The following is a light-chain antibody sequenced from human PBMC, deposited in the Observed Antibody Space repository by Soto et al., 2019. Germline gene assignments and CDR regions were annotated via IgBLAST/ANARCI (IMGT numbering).Light chain of an antibody. Sequence: EIVLTQSPGTLSLSPGERATLSCRASLSVSDSYLAWYQQKPGQAPRLLIYRASNRATDIPDRFSGSGSGTDLTLTISRLEPEDFAVYFCHQYANSPETFGRGTKVEIK. CDR1: LSVSDSY. CDR2: RAS. J-gene: IGKJ1*01. CDR3: HQYANSPET. V-gene: IGKV3-20*01.